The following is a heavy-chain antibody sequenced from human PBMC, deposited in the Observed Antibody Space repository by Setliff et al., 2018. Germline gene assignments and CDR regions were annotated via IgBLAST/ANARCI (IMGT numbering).Heavy chain of an antibody. D-gene: IGHD3-16*01. V-gene: IGHV1-69*13. Sequence: GASVKVSCKSSGGTFSSSGITWVRQAPGQGLQWLGRFIPTLGATNYAQNFQGRVTITADESTSTGYMESRSLRSDDTAVYYCARELRSPYWHLDSWGQGTQVTVS. CDR1: GGTFSSSG. CDR3: ARELRSPYWHLDS. J-gene: IGHJ5*01. CDR2: FIPTLGAT.